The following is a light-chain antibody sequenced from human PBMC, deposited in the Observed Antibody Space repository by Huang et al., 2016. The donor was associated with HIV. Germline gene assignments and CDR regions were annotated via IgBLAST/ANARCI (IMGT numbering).Light chain of an antibody. J-gene: IGKJ1*01. CDR1: QGISNS. V-gene: IGKV1-NL1*01. CDR3: QQYYTSPT. CDR2: STS. Sequence: DIQMTQSPSSLSAFVGDTVTLNCRASQGISNSLAWYQQKPGKAPKLLLYSTSRLESGVTSSFRGGGSGTDYTLTINSLQPDDFATYYCQQYYTSPTFGQGSKVEIK.